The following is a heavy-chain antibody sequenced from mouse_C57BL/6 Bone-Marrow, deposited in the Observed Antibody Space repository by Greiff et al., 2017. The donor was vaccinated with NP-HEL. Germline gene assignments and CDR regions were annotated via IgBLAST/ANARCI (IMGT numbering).Heavy chain of an antibody. Sequence: EVKLMESGPGLVKPSQSLSLTCSVTGYSITSGYYWNWIRQFPGNKLEWMGYISYDGSNNYNPSLKNRISITRDTSKNQFFLKLNSVTTEDTATYYCARGTITAVVATLRYFDVWGTGTTVTVSS. CDR3: ARGTITAVVATLRYFDV. J-gene: IGHJ1*03. CDR1: GYSITSGYY. D-gene: IGHD1-1*01. CDR2: ISYDGSN. V-gene: IGHV3-6*01.